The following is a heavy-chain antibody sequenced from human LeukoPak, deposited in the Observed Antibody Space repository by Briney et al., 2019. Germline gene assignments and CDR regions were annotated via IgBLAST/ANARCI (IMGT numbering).Heavy chain of an antibody. V-gene: IGHV3-23*01. D-gene: IGHD1-26*01. CDR1: GFTFSSYA. J-gene: IGHJ4*02. Sequence: AGGSLRLSCAASGFTFSSYAMSWVRQAPGKGLEWVSAISGSGGSTYYADSAKGRFTISRDNSKNTLYLQMNSLRAEDTAVYYCAKTLGATRWLRRDYFDYWGQGTLVTVSS. CDR3: AKTLGATRWLRRDYFDY. CDR2: ISGSGGST.